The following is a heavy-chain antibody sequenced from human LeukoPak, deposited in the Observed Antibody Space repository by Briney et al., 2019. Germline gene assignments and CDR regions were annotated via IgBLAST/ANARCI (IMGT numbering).Heavy chain of an antibody. Sequence: GGSLRLSCAASGFTFSSYAMSWVRQAPGKGLEWVSAISGSGGSTYYADSVKGRFTISRDNSKNTLYLQMNSLRAEDTAVYYCAKDQGITMVQGAFDYWGQGTLVTVSS. CDR3: AKDQGITMVQGAFDY. V-gene: IGHV3-23*01. CDR2: ISGSGGST. J-gene: IGHJ4*02. CDR1: GFTFSSYA. D-gene: IGHD3-10*01.